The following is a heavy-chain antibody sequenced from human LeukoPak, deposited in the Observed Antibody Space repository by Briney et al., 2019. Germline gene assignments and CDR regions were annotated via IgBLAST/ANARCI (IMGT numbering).Heavy chain of an antibody. CDR3: AAGPSGYSYSYFDY. CDR2: ISSSGSTI. D-gene: IGHD5-18*01. V-gene: IGHV3-11*01. J-gene: IGHJ4*02. CDR1: GFTFSDYY. Sequence: GGSLRLSCAAPGFTFSDYYMSWIRQAPGKGLEWVSYISSSGSTIYYADSVKGRFTISRDNAKNSLYLQMNSLRAEDTAVYYCAAGPSGYSYSYFDYWGQGTLVTVSS.